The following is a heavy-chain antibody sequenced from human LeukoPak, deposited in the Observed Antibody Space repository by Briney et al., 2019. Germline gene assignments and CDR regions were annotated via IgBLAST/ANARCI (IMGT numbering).Heavy chain of an antibody. Sequence: GGSLRLSCAASGFRFSSYVMSWVRQAPGKGLEWVSAVRSSGDDTYYADSVKGRFTIARDNSKDTLSLQMNSLRVEDTAIYYWICLDYWGQGTLVTVSS. J-gene: IGHJ4*02. CDR3: ICLDY. CDR2: VRSSGDDT. CDR1: GFRFSSYV. V-gene: IGHV3-23*01.